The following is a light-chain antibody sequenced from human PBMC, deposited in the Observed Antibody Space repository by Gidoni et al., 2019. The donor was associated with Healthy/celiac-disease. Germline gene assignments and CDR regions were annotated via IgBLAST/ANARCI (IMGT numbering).Light chain of an antibody. Sequence: SYVLTQPPAVSVAAGQTARITCGGNNLGSKSVHWYQQKPCQAPVLVVDDASDRPSGNPGRFSGSNSGNTATLSLSMVEAGDEAVFFCQVWDRRSVQGVFGGGPKLPVL. V-gene: IGLV3-21*02. CDR2: DAS. CDR3: QVWDRRSVQGV. CDR1: NLGSKS. J-gene: IGLJ2*01.